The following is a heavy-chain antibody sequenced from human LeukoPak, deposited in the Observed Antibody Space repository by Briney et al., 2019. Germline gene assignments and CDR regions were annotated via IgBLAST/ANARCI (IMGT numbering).Heavy chain of an antibody. Sequence: GGSLRLSCAASRFTFSSYAMSWVRQAPGKGLEWVSDISGSGGSTYYADSVKGRFTISRDSSKNTLYLQMNSLRAEDTAVYYCAAFRVGATDYWGQGTLVTVSS. D-gene: IGHD1-26*01. CDR3: AAFRVGATDY. J-gene: IGHJ4*02. CDR2: ISGSGGST. CDR1: RFTFSSYA. V-gene: IGHV3-23*01.